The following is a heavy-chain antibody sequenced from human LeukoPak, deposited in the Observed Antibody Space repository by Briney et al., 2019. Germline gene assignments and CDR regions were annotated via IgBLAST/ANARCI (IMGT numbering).Heavy chain of an antibody. J-gene: IGHJ3*02. Sequence: SEALSLTCAVSGGSISSTTSYWGWIRQPPGKGLEWIGRIYYSGSTFYNPSLKSRVTISVDTSKNQLSLRLSSVTAADTAVYYCARVLLWFGEDLGDAFDIWGQGTMVTVSS. D-gene: IGHD3-10*01. V-gene: IGHV4-39*02. CDR3: ARVLLWFGEDLGDAFDI. CDR1: GGSISSTTSY. CDR2: IYYSGST.